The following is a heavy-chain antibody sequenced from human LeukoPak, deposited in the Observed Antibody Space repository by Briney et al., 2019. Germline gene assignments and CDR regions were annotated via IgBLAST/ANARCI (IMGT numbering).Heavy chain of an antibody. CDR3: FTNCVKGYYTSTNYFADY. CDR1: GFSFSAYW. D-gene: IGHD2/OR15-2a*01. J-gene: IGHJ4*02. Sequence: GGSLRLSCAASGFSFSAYWMRWVRQAPGTGLEWVANINPAGTETYYVDPVKGRFTISRDNAKNLLYLQMNSLTTDDTAVYYCFTNCVKGYYTSTNYFADYWGQGTMVSVSS. CDR2: INPAGTET. V-gene: IGHV3-7*01.